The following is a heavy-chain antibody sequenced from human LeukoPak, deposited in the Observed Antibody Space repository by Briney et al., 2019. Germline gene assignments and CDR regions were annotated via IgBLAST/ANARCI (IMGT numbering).Heavy chain of an antibody. CDR3: AREGSYGESDY. CDR2: INTNGGST. CDR1: GFTFSAYG. J-gene: IGHJ4*02. D-gene: IGHD3-16*01. V-gene: IGHV3-64*01. Sequence: AGSLRLSCVASGFTFSAYGMHWVRQAPGKGLEYVSAINTNGGSTYYANSVKGRFTISRDNSRSTLYLQMGSLRTEDMAVYYCAREGSYGESDYWGQGTLVTV.